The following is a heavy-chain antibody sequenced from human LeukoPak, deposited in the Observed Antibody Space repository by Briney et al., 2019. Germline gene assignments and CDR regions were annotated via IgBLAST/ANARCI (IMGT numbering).Heavy chain of an antibody. D-gene: IGHD2-2*01. J-gene: IGHJ4*02. CDR3: ARGGGRGYCSSTSCSTLDY. CDR1: GGSFSGYY. CDR2: INHNGST. Sequence: PSETLSLTCAVYGGSFSGYYWSWIRQPPGKGLEWIGEINHNGSTNYNPSLKSRVTISVDTSKNQFSLKLSSVTAADTAVYYCARGGGRGYCSSTSCSTLDYWGQGTLVTVSS. V-gene: IGHV4-34*01.